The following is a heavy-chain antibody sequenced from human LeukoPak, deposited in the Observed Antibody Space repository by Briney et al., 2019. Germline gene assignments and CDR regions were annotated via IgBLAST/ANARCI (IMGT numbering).Heavy chain of an antibody. J-gene: IGHJ6*02. V-gene: IGHV3-48*02. CDR3: SRERFYGMDV. Sequence: PGGSLRLSCAASGFSFGRYSMDWVRQAPGKGLAWIAYISDDGRTKYYADSVKGRFTISRDNDNDSVFLEMNSPRNEDTAVYYCSRERFYGMDVWGQGTTVSVTS. CDR2: ISDDGRTK. CDR1: GFSFGRYS. D-gene: IGHD3-16*01.